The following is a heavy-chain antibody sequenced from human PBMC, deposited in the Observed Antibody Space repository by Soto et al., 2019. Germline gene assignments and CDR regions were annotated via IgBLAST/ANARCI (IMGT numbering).Heavy chain of an antibody. CDR2: ISSYGNNQ. CDR3: AKERGVRDAFDM. Sequence: QVQLVESGGGVVQPGRSLRLSCAASGFTSSSFVIHWVRQAPGKGLEWLAVISSYGNNQYYADSVKGRFTISRDNSKNTLYLQVNSVREEDTAVYFCAKERGVRDAFDMWGQGTMVPVSS. CDR1: GFTSSSFV. V-gene: IGHV3-30*18. J-gene: IGHJ3*02. D-gene: IGHD3-10*01.